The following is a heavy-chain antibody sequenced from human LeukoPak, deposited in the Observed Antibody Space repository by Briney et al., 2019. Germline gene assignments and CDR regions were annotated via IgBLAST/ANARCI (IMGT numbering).Heavy chain of an antibody. CDR1: GYTFTGYY. D-gene: IGHD3-10*01. V-gene: IGHV1-2*02. J-gene: IGHJ4*02. Sequence: ASVKVSCKASGYTFTGYYMHWVRQAPGQGLEWMGWINPNSGGTNYAQKFQGRVTMTRDTSISTAYMELSRLRSDDTAVYYCAKDPRRITIVRTSGFSFDYWGQGTLVTVSS. CDR3: AKDPRRITIVRTSGFSFDY. CDR2: INPNSGGT.